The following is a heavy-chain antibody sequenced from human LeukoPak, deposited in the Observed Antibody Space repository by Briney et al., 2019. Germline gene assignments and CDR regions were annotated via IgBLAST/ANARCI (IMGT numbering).Heavy chain of an antibody. CDR3: AKQSHDYGGYMDF. CDR2: IRNSGSST. CDR1: GFTFSSYE. J-gene: IGHJ4*02. Sequence: GGSLRLSCAASGFTFSSYEMNWVRQAPGKGLEWVPTIRNSGSSTSYADSVKGRFTISRDNSKNTLYLQLNSLRADDTALYYCAKQSHDYGGYMDFWGQGTLVTVSS. D-gene: IGHD4-17*01. V-gene: IGHV3-23*01.